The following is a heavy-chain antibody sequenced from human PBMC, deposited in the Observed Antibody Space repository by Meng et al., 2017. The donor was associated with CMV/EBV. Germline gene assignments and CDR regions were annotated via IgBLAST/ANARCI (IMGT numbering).Heavy chain of an antibody. V-gene: IGHV1-69*10. J-gene: IGHJ2*01. CDR3: AREEVYTVTTIGYFDL. Sequence: SGGTFSSYAISWVRQAPGQGLEWMGGIIPILGIANYAQKFQGRVTITADKSTSTAYMELSSLRSEDTAVYYCAREEVYTVTTIGYFDLWGRGTLVTVSS. CDR1: GGTFSSYA. CDR2: IIPILGIA. D-gene: IGHD4-17*01.